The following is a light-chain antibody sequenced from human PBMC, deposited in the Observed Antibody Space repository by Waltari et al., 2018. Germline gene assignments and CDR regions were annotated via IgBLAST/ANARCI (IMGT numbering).Light chain of an antibody. V-gene: IGLV2-14*01. CDR2: EGT. CDR3: SSYTGSTTLLV. CDR1: TSALGNHDY. Sequence: QSALTPPASVSGSPGQSITIPCTGTTSALGNHDYVSWYQQHPGKAPKLLIYEGTTRPSGVSTRFSGSKSGSTASLTISGLQADDEAHYYCSSYTGSTTLLVFGGGTDLTVL. J-gene: IGLJ2*01.